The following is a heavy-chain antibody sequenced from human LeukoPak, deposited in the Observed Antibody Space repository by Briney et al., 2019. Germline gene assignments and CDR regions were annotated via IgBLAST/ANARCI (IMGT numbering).Heavy chain of an antibody. CDR2: ISSSGSTI. CDR1: GFTFSDYY. Sequence: PGGSLRLSCAASGFTFSDYYMSWIRQAPGKGLEWVSYISSSGSTIYYADSVKGRFTISRDNAKNSLYLQMNSLRAEDTAVYYCARNGLWFGELVYYYYYMDVWVKGTTVTVSS. CDR3: ARNGLWFGELVYYYYYMDV. J-gene: IGHJ6*03. D-gene: IGHD3-10*01. V-gene: IGHV3-11*04.